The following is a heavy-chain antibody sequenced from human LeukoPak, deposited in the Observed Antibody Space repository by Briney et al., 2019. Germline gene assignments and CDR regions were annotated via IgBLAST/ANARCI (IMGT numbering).Heavy chain of an antibody. CDR2: IIPIFGTA. CDR1: GGTFSSYA. D-gene: IGHD6-13*01. J-gene: IGHJ4*02. Sequence: ASVKVSCKASGGTFSSYAISWVRQAPGQGLEWMGGIIPIFGTANYAQKFQGRVTITADESTSTAYMELSSLRSEDTAVYYCARDRGGSSSWPGDYWGQGTLVTVSS. V-gene: IGHV1-69*13. CDR3: ARDRGGSSSWPGDY.